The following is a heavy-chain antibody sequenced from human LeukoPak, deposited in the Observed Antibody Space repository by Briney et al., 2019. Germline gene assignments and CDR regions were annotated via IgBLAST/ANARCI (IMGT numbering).Heavy chain of an antibody. CDR3: VRDAQRGFDYSNSLQY. CDR1: GFIFNHYA. V-gene: IGHV3-33*01. Sequence: PGTSLRPSCEAAGFIFNHYALHWVRQAPHKGLEWVAVIWSDGTNRYYADSVKGRFSIFRDDSQKRVFLQMNSLRAEDTAVYYCVRDAQRGFDYSNSLQYWGQGALVTVSS. CDR2: IWSDGTNR. D-gene: IGHD4-11*01. J-gene: IGHJ4*02.